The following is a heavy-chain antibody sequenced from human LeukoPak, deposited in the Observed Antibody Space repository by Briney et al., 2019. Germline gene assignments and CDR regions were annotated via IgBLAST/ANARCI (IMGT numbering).Heavy chain of an antibody. CDR2: ITASGTAM. V-gene: IGHV3-48*02. CDR1: GFTFSSYS. D-gene: IGHD4-23*01. J-gene: IGHJ4*02. Sequence: TGGSLRLSCAASGFTFSSYSMNWVRQAPGKGLEWVSHITASGTAMFYADSVKGRFTISRDNAKNSLYLQMNSLRDEDTAVYYCAKGGTTVVDYWGQGTLVTVSS. CDR3: AKGGTTVVDY.